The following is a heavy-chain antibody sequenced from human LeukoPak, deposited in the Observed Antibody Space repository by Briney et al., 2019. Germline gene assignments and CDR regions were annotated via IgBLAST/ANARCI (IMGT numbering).Heavy chain of an antibody. Sequence: PGRSLRLSCAASGFTFSNYAMHWIRQAPGKGLEWVAVISYDGSIKYYADSVKGRFTISRDNAKNSLYLQMNSLRDEDTAVYYCARFARAARGYGDYVFRQSWGYYGMDVWGQGTTVTVSS. D-gene: IGHD4-17*01. CDR1: GFTFSNYA. CDR3: ARFARAARGYGDYVFRQSWGYYGMDV. V-gene: IGHV3-30-3*01. CDR2: ISYDGSIK. J-gene: IGHJ6*02.